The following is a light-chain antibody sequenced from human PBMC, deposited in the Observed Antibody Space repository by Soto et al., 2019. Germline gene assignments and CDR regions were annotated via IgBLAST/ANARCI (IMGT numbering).Light chain of an antibody. CDR3: QQRSNWL. J-gene: IGKJ4*01. Sequence: EIVLTQSPATLSLSPGERATLSCRASQSVSSYLGWYQQKPGQAPRLLIYDASNRATGIPARFSGSRSGTDFTLPISSLEPEDFAVYYCQQRSNWLFGGGTKVEIK. CDR1: QSVSSY. CDR2: DAS. V-gene: IGKV3-11*01.